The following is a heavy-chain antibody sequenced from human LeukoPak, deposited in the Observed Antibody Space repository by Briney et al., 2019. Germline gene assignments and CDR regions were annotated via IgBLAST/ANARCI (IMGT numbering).Heavy chain of an antibody. CDR2: ISLTGET. CDR3: SLEDGAVSPWGY. D-gene: IGHD3-16*01. CDR1: GGTISPTYW. V-gene: IGHV4-4*02. Sequence: SESLSLSCGVSGGTISPTYWWSGVRQPPGQGLEGIGEISLTGETNYTPSLNGRVTMSLDESRNQLSLDLTTVTAHDTAIYYSSLEDGAVSPWGYWGQGTLVIVPP. J-gene: IGHJ4*02.